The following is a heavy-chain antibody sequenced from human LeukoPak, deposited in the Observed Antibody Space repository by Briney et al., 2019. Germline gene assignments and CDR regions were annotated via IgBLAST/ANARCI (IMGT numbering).Heavy chain of an antibody. CDR3: ARGGRTGDLGYYFDY. Sequence: ASVKVSRKASGYTFTSYYMHWVRQAPGQGLEWMGTINPSGGSTSYAQKFQGRVTMTRDTSTSTVYMELSSLRSEDTAVYYCARGGRTGDLGYYFDYWGQGTLVTVSS. CDR1: GYTFTSYY. V-gene: IGHV1-46*01. CDR2: INPSGGST. J-gene: IGHJ4*02. D-gene: IGHD7-27*01.